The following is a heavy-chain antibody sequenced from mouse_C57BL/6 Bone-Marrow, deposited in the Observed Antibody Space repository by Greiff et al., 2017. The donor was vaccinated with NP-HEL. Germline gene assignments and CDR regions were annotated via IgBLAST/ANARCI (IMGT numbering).Heavy chain of an antibody. CDR2: ISNGGGST. Sequence: EVQVVESGGGLVQPGGSLKLSCAASGFTFSDYYMYWVRQTPEKRLEWVAYISNGGGSTYYPDTVKGRFTISRDNAKNTLYLQMSRLKSEDTAMYYCARSLITTVVACDYWGQGTTLTVSS. J-gene: IGHJ2*01. CDR3: ARSLITTVVACDY. CDR1: GFTFSDYY. V-gene: IGHV5-12*01. D-gene: IGHD1-1*01.